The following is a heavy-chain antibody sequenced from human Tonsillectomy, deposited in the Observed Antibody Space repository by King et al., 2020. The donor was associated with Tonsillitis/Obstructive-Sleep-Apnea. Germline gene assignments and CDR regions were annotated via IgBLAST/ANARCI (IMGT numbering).Heavy chain of an antibody. CDR1: GDTFRSHS. V-gene: IGHV1-69*01. CDR3: ARDDFWRGGRDGFDV. D-gene: IGHD3-3*01. CDR2: IIPAFGTA. J-gene: IGHJ3*01. Sequence: QLVQSGPEVKKPGSSVKVSCQASGDTFRSHSVNWVRQAPGQGLEWMGGIIPAFGTAHYAQEFRDRVTISADESSSTAYMELSSLTSDDTALYFCARDDFWRGGRDGFDVWGQGTLVTVSS.